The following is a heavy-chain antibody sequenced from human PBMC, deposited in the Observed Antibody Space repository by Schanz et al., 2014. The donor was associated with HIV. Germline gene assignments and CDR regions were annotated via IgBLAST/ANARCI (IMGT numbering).Heavy chain of an antibody. J-gene: IGHJ6*02. CDR1: GFTISSNY. Sequence: EVQLVETGGGLIQPGGSLRLSCAVSGFTISSNYMSWVRQAPGKGLEWVSVVYIGDSTFYANSVKGRFTISRDDSKNTLYLQMNSLRAEDTAVYYCAKDRITGTTGVPYYYYGMDVWGQGTTVTVSS. CDR3: AKDRITGTTGVPYYYYGMDV. V-gene: IGHV3-53*05. CDR2: VYIGDST. D-gene: IGHD1-7*01.